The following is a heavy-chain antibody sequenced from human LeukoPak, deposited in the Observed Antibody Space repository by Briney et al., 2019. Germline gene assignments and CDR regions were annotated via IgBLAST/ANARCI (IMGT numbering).Heavy chain of an antibody. J-gene: IGHJ6*03. CDR1: GFTFSSYW. CDR3: ARVRIVYYYMDV. V-gene: IGHV3-7*01. CDR2: IKQDGSEK. D-gene: IGHD2-15*01. Sequence: GGSLRLSCAASGFTFSSYWMSWVRQAPGKGLEWVANIKQDGSEKYYVDPVKGRFTISRDNAKNSLYLQMDSLRAEDTAVYYCARVRIVYYYMDVWGKGTTVTVSS.